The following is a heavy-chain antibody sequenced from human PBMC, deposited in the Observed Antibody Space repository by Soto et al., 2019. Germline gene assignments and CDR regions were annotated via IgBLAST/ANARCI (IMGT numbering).Heavy chain of an antibody. D-gene: IGHD5-12*01. CDR1: GYTFTSYG. J-gene: IGHJ4*02. CDR3: ARGRGSGYAVGAFDY. V-gene: IGHV1-18*01. Sequence: ASVKVSCKASGYTFTSYGISWVRQAPGQGLEWMGWISAHNGNTNYAQKLQGRVTMTTDTSTSTAYMELRSLRSDDTAVYYCARGRGSGYAVGAFDYWGQGTLVTVSS. CDR2: ISAHNGNT.